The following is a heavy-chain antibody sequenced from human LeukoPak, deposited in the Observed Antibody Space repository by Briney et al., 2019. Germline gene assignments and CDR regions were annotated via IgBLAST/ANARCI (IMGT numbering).Heavy chain of an antibody. D-gene: IGHD3-3*01. V-gene: IGHV4-34*01. Sequence: SSGTLSLTCAVYNGPLTGYFWSWIRQSPGKGLEWIGEIDHAGSISYNPSLKSRVIVSRETSRKQFSLKLSSVTAADSAVYYCTVNYDFCGGQGTLVTVSS. CDR3: TVNYDFC. CDR2: IDHAGSI. J-gene: IGHJ4*02. CDR1: NGPLTGYF.